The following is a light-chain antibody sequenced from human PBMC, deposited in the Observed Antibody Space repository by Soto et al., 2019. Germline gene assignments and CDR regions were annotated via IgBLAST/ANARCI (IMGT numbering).Light chain of an antibody. Sequence: QPVLTQPRSVSGSPGQSVTSSCTGTSNDVGGYNFVSWYQQHPGKVPKLFIYDVSRRPSGVPDRFSGSKSGNTASLTISGLQAEDEADYYCSSYAGSYTLVFGGGTKVTVL. CDR1: SNDVGGYNF. CDR3: SSYAGSYTLV. CDR2: DVS. V-gene: IGLV2-11*01. J-gene: IGLJ2*01.